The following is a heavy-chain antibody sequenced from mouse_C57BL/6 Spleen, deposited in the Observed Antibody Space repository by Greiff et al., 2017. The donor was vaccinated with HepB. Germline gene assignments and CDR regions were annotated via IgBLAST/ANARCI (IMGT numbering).Heavy chain of an antibody. CDR3: ARGSGYVY. V-gene: IGHV1-53*01. CDR2: INPSNGGT. J-gene: IGHJ2*01. CDR1: GCT. Sequence: QVQLQQSGTELVKPGASVKLSCKASGCTGQGLEWIGNINPSNGGTNYNEKFKSKATLTVDKSSSTAYMQLSSLTSEDSAVYYCARGSGYVYWGQGTTLTVSS. D-gene: IGHD3-2*02.